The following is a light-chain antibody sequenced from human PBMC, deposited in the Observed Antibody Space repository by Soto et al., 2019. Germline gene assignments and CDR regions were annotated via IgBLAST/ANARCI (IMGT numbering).Light chain of an antibody. CDR2: KVS. Sequence: DVVMTQSPLSLPVTLGQPASVSCRSSQSLVHSDGNSYLSWFQQRPDQSPRRLIYKVSNRDSGVPDRFSGSGSDTDFTLKISRVEAEDVGVYYCMQGTHWPYTFGQGTQLEIK. CDR3: MQGTHWPYT. J-gene: IGKJ2*01. CDR1: QSLVHSDGNSY. V-gene: IGKV2-30*02.